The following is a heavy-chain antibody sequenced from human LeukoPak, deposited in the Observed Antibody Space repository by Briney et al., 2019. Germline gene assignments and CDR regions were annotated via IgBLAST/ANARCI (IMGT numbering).Heavy chain of an antibody. CDR3: VSHLGTSTSP. CDR1: GFTFSSYW. D-gene: IGHD7-27*01. V-gene: IGHV3-21*01. Sequence: GGSLRLSCAVSGFTFSSYWMNWVRQAPGKGLEWVSSIRSSGTAIFYADSVKGRFTISRDNAKTSLYLQMDSLRIEDTAVYYCVSHLGTSTSPWGQGTLVTVAS. CDR2: IRSSGTAI. J-gene: IGHJ5*02.